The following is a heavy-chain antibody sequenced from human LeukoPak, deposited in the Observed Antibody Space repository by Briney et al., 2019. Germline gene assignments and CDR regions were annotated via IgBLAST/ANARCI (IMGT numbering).Heavy chain of an antibody. J-gene: IGHJ4*02. CDR3: ARGWDVCTGGSCEFDY. CDR2: ISSSGDSI. CDR1: GFTFSNYA. V-gene: IGHV3-64*01. Sequence: GSLRLSCAASGFTFSNYAMHWVRQAPGKGLEYVSAISSSGDSIYYANSVKGRFTISRDNSKNTLYPQMGSLRAEDMAVYYCARGWDVCTGGSCEFDYWGQGTLVTVSS. D-gene: IGHD2-15*01.